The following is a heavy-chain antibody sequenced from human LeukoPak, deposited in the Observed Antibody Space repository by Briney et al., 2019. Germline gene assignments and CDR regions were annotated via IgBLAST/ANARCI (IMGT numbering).Heavy chain of an antibody. CDR3: ARGGGYYFDRSNLRYFDL. D-gene: IGHD3-22*01. CDR2: INHSGST. CDR1: GGSFSGYY. V-gene: IGHV4-34*01. Sequence: SETLSLTCAVYGGSFSGYYWSWLRQPPGKGLEWIGEINHSGSTNYNPSLKSRVTISVDTSKNQFSLKLNSVTAADTAVYYCARGGGYYFDRSNLRYFDLWGRGTLVTVSS. J-gene: IGHJ2*01.